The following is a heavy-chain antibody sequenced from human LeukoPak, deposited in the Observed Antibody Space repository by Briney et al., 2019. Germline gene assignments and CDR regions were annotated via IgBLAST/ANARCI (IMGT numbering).Heavy chain of an antibody. V-gene: IGHV1-69*04. CDR1: GGTFSSYA. D-gene: IGHD5-24*01. CDR3: ARDRRDGYNREKTFDY. Sequence: SVKLSCKASGGTFSSYAISWVRQAPGQGLEWMARIIPILSIANYAQTFQGRFTITEDKSTNTLYMQMNSLRAEDRAVYYCARDRRDGYNREKTFDYWGEGTLVTVSS. J-gene: IGHJ4*02. CDR2: IIPILSIA.